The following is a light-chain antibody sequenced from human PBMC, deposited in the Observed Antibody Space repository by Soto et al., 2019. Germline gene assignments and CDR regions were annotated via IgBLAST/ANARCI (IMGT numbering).Light chain of an antibody. J-gene: IGKJ1*01. CDR1: QSVSSN. Sequence: EIVLTQSPVTLSVSPGERATLSCRASQSVSSNLAWYQQKPGQAPRLLIYGASSRANGVPARFSGGGSGTDFTRTLSSLQSEYFSHHDCQQYRTFGQGTKVEIK. CDR3: QQYRT. V-gene: IGKV3-15*01. CDR2: GAS.